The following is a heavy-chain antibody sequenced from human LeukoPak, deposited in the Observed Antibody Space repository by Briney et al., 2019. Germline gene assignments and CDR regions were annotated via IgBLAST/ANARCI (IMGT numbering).Heavy chain of an antibody. J-gene: IGHJ4*02. Sequence: SETLSLTCTVSGGSISSYYWSWIRQPPGKGLEWIGYIYYSGSTNYNPSLKSRVTISVDTSKNQFSLKLSSVTAADTALYYCARGGYDILTGYCIHSDYWGQGTLVTVSS. CDR2: IYYSGST. V-gene: IGHV4-59*01. CDR1: GGSISSYY. CDR3: ARGGYDILTGYCIHSDY. D-gene: IGHD3-9*01.